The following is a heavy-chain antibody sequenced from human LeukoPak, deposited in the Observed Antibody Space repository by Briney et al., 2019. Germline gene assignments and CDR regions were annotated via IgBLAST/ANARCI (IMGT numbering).Heavy chain of an antibody. CDR3: ARTAYYDFWSGYYTSLGYYFDY. Sequence: GGSLRLSCAASGFTVSSNYMSWVRHAPGKGLEWVSVIYSGGSTYYADSVKGRFTISRDNSKNTLYLQMNSLRAEDTAVYYCARTAYYDFWSGYYTSLGYYFDYWGQGTLVTVSS. D-gene: IGHD3-3*01. J-gene: IGHJ4*02. V-gene: IGHV3-66*01. CDR1: GFTVSSNY. CDR2: IYSGGST.